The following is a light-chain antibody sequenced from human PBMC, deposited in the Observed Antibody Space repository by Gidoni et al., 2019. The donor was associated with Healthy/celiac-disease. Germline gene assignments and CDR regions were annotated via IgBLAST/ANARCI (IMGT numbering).Light chain of an antibody. Sequence: VFSQSPATLSLSPGERATLPCRARPGVSSYLAWYQQKPGQAPRILIYDASNSPTGIPARFSGSGSGTDFTLTISSLEPEDFAVYYCQQRSNWPLFTFGQGTKVEIK. V-gene: IGKV3-11*01. CDR3: QQRSNWPLFT. CDR1: PGVSSY. CDR2: DAS. J-gene: IGKJ3*01.